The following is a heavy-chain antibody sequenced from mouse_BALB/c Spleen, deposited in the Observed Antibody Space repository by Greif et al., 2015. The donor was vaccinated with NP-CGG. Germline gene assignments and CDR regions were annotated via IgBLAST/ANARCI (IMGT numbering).Heavy chain of an antibody. D-gene: IGHD1-1*01. V-gene: IGHV1-7*01. J-gene: IGHJ4*01. CDR2: INPSTGYT. Sequence: VQLQQSGAELAKPRASVKMSCKASGYTFTSYWMHWVKQRPGQGLEWIGYINPSTGYTEYNQKFKDKATLTADKSSSTAYMQLSSLTSGDSAVYYCASSTDYYAMDYWGQGTSVTVSS. CDR1: GYTFTSYW. CDR3: ASSTDYYAMDY.